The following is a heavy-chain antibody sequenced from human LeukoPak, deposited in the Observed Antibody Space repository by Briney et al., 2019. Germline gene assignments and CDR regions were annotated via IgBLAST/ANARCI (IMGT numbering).Heavy chain of an antibody. Sequence: ASVKVSCKTSGYTFTSYDINWVRQTTGQGLEWMGWMNPNSGNTGYAQKFQGRVTMTRNIFISTAYMELSSLRSEDTAVYYCARVEYISGYSHVYWGQGTLVTVSS. CDR3: ARVEYISGYSHVY. J-gene: IGHJ4*02. D-gene: IGHD3-22*01. CDR2: MNPNSGNT. V-gene: IGHV1-8*01. CDR1: GYTFTSYD.